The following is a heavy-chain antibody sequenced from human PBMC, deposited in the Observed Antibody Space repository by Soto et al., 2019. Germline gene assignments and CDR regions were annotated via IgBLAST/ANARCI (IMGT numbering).Heavy chain of an antibody. V-gene: IGHV3-20*04. CDR1: GFIFGAHA. CDR3: ARHGGTPDLYFDY. CDR2: INWIGGST. Sequence: GGSLRLSCAASGFIFGAHAMSWVRQAPGKGLEWVSAINWIGGSTNYADSMKGRFTISRDNAKNSLYLQMSSLRAEDTALYYCARHGGTPDLYFDYWGQGTPVTVSS. D-gene: IGHD3-16*01. J-gene: IGHJ4*02.